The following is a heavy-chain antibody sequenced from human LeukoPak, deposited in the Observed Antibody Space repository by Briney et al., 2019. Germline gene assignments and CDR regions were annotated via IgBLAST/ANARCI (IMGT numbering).Heavy chain of an antibody. J-gene: IGHJ4*02. CDR1: GFTFSSYS. V-gene: IGHV3-48*01. D-gene: IGHD3-22*01. Sequence: GGSLRLSSAASGFTFSSYSMNWVRQAPGKGLEWVSYIRSSSSTIYYADSVKGRFTISRDNAKNSLYLQMNSLRAEDTAVYYCARDEKRGYYDSSGYLTSSGPRDYWGQGTLVTVSS. CDR3: ARDEKRGYYDSSGYLTSSGPRDY. CDR2: IRSSSSTI.